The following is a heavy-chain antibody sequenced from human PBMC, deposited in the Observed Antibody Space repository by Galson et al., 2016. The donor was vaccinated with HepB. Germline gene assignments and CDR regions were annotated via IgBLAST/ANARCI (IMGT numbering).Heavy chain of an antibody. J-gene: IGHJ6*02. CDR1: GFIFSEYR. V-gene: IGHV3-21*06. CDR2: LSKSGAYN. Sequence: SLRLSCATSGFIFSEYRMNWVRQAPGKGLEWLSSLSKSGAYNYYAPSVKGRFTTSRDNDKSALYLQMDHLGADDTAVYHCVRRAVRGSGDIYYYGMDLWGQGTTVTV. D-gene: IGHD3-10*01. CDR3: VRRAVRGSGDIYYYGMDL.